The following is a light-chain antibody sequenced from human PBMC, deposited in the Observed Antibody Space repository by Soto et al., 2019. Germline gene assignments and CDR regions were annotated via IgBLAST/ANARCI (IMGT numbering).Light chain of an antibody. CDR2: AAS. CDR3: QQNYSNPPT. V-gene: IGKV1-39*01. CDR1: QSISTQ. Sequence: DIQMTQSPSSLSASVEDRVIITCRASQSISTQLNWYQQKPGKAPKLLIYAASSLQSGVPSRFSGSGSGPDFTLTISSLQPEDFATYYCQQNYSNPPTFGQGTKVDIK. J-gene: IGKJ1*01.